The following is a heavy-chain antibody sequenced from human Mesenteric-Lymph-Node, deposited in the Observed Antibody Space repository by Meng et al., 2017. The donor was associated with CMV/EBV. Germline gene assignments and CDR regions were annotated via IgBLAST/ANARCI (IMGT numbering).Heavy chain of an antibody. CDR1: GGSFSGYY. V-gene: IGHV4-34*01. CDR3: ARGSSYDILTGYFDY. J-gene: IGHJ4*02. CDR2: INHSGST. Sequence: QVQLHQWGAGLLKPSETLSVTCAVYGGSFSGYYWNWIRQSPEKGPEWIGEINHSGSTTYNPSFTSRIIISVDTSTNQISLNMSSVTAADTAVYYCARGSSYDILTGYFDYWGQGALVTVSS. D-gene: IGHD3-9*01.